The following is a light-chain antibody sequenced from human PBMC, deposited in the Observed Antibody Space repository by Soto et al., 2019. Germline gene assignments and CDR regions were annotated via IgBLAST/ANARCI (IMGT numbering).Light chain of an antibody. J-gene: IGKJ4*01. CDR2: GAS. CDR1: LSVSSTS. CDR3: QHYGSSPTT. Sequence: IVLTQSPGTMSLSPRERAILSCRASLSVSSTSLAWYQQKPGQAPRLLIYGASSSATGFPDRFSGSGSGTDFTRTISRLEHEDFAVYYCQHYGSSPTTFGGRTKVQIK. V-gene: IGKV3-20*01.